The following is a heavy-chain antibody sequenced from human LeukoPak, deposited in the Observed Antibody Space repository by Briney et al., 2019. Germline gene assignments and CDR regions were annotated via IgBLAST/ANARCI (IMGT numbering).Heavy chain of an antibody. J-gene: IGHJ4*02. CDR1: GFTFDDYG. V-gene: IGHV3-20*04. CDR2: INWNGGST. Sequence: RTGGSLRLSCAASGFTFDDYGMSWVRQAPGEGLEWVSGINWNGGSTGYADSVKGRFTISRDNAKNSLYLQMNGLRAEDTALYYCARVGRVARILDYWGQGTLVTVSS. D-gene: IGHD2-15*01. CDR3: ARVGRVARILDY.